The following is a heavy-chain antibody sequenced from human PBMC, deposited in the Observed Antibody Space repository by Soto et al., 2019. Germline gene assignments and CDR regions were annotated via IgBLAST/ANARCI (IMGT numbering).Heavy chain of an antibody. D-gene: IGHD5-18*01. CDR2: ISSSSSYT. V-gene: IGHV3-11*06. J-gene: IGHJ4*02. Sequence: GGSLRLSCAASGFTFSDYYMSWIRQAPGKGLEWVSYISSSSSYTNYADSVKGRFTISRDKAKNSLYLQMNSLRAEDTAVYYCARVADTAMVLVYWGQGTLVTVSS. CDR1: GFTFSDYY. CDR3: ARVADTAMVLVY.